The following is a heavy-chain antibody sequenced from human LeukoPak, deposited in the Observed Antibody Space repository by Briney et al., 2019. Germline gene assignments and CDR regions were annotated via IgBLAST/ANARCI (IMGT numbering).Heavy chain of an antibody. Sequence: PGRSLRLSCAASGFTFSSYGMHWVRQAPGKGLEWVAVIWYDGSNKYYADSVKGRFTISRDNSKNTLYLQMNSLRAEDTAVYYCARGQVYDILTGYEVWGQGTLVTVSS. V-gene: IGHV3-33*01. CDR3: ARGQVYDILTGYEV. J-gene: IGHJ4*02. CDR2: IWYDGSNK. CDR1: GFTFSSYG. D-gene: IGHD3-9*01.